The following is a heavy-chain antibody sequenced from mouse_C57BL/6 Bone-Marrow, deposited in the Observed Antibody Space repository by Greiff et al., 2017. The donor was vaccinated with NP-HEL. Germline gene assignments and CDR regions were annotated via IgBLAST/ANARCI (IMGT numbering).Heavy chain of an antibody. J-gene: IGHJ3*01. V-gene: IGHV5-15*01. CDR1: GFTFSDYG. CDR2: ISNLAYSI. D-gene: IGHD1-1*01. Sequence: EVKLVESGGGLVQPGGSLKLSCAASGFTFSDYGMAWVRQAPRKGPEWVAFISNLAYSIYYADTVTGRFTISSENAKNTLYLEMSSLRSEDTAMYYCASHYYYGSSPAWFAYWGQGTLVTVSA. CDR3: ASHYYYGSSPAWFAY.